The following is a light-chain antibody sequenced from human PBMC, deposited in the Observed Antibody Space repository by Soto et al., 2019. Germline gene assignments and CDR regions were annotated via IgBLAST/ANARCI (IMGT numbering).Light chain of an antibody. CDR2: RNN. V-gene: IGLV1-47*01. Sequence: QSVLTQPPSASGTPGQRVTISCSGSSSHIGSNYVYWYQQLPGTAPKLLIYRNNQRPSGVPDRFSGSKSGTSASLAISGLRSEDEADYYCAAWDDSLSALYVFGTGTKLTVL. J-gene: IGLJ1*01. CDR1: SSHIGSNY. CDR3: AAWDDSLSALYV.